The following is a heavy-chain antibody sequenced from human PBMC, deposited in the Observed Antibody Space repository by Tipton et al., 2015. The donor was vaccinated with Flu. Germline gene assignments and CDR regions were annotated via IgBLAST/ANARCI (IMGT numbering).Heavy chain of an antibody. CDR3: ARFVLRSEAGKGNNWFDP. J-gene: IGHJ5*02. V-gene: IGHV4-59*12. CDR1: GGSISSYY. CDR2: IYYSGST. D-gene: IGHD6-19*01. Sequence: TLSLTCTVSGGSISSYYWSWIRQPAGKGLEWIGRIYYSGSTNYNPSLKSRVTISVDTSKNQFSLKLSSVTAADTAVYYCARFVLRSEAGKGNNWFDPWGQGTLVTVSS.